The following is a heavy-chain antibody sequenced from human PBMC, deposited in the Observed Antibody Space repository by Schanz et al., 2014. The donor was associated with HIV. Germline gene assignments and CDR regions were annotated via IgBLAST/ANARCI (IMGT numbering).Heavy chain of an antibody. D-gene: IGHD3-16*01. J-gene: IGHJ4*02. V-gene: IGHV3-15*01. CDR2: VKSKIDGGTT. CDR3: TTDSEPYVY. CDR1: GFTFSSYA. Sequence: EVQLLESGGGLVQPGGSLRLSCAASGFTFSSYAMSWVRQAPGKGLEWVGRVKSKIDGGTTDYAAPVKGRFIISRDDSKNPMYLQMXXXXXEDTAVSSSTTDSEPYVYWGQGTLVTVSS.